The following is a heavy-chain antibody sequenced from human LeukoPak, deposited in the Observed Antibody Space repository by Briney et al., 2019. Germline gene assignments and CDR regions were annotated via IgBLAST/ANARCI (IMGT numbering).Heavy chain of an antibody. CDR1: GFNFSPYS. J-gene: IGHJ4*02. CDR2: ITGSAATI. V-gene: IGHV3-48*02. D-gene: IGHD7-27*01. CDR3: ARVRPGYYFDY. Sequence: GGSLRLSCAASGFNFSPYSMAWVRQAPGKGLEWVSFITGSAATIYYADSVKGRFTISRDNAKNSLFLQVNSLTDEDTAVYYCARVRPGYYFDYWGQGTLVTVSS.